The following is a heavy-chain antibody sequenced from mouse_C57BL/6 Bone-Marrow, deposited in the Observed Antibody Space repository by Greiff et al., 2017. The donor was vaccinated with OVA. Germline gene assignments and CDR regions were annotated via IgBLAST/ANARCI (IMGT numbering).Heavy chain of an antibody. CDR1: DSEVFPIAY. V-gene: IGHV15-2*01. D-gene: IGHD2-4*01. CDR2: ILPSIGRT. J-gene: IGHJ1*03. CDR3: ARPNPNYDCDRGRYFDV. Sequence: VQLQQSGSELRSPGSSVKLSCKDFDSEVFPIAYMSWVRQKPGHGFEWIGGILPSIGRTIYGEKFEDKATLDADTLSNTAYLELNSLTSEDSAIYYCARPNPNYDCDRGRYFDVWGTGTTVTVSS.